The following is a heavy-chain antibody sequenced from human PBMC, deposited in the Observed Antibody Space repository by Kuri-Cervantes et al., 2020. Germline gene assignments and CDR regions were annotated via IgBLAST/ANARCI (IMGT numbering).Heavy chain of an antibody. J-gene: IGHJ5*02. D-gene: IGHD2-15*01. CDR1: DGSISSSSYY. CDR3: VAEGGMVVAATPGWFDP. Sequence: SETLSLTCTVSDGSISSSSYYWGWIRQPPGKGLEWIGSIYYSGSTYYNPSLKSRVTISVDTSKNQFSLMLSSVTAADTAIYYCVAEGGMVVAATPGWFDPWGQGILVTVSS. CDR2: IYYSGST. V-gene: IGHV4-39*01.